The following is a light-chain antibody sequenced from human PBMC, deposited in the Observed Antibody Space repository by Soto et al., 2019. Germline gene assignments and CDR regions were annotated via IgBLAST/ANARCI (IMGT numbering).Light chain of an antibody. CDR3: QQSYSTPWT. V-gene: IGKV1-39*01. CDR1: HSFSIY. J-gene: IGKJ1*01. CDR2: AAS. Sequence: DIQMTQSPSYLSASVGDRVTITCRTSHSFSIYLNWYQQKPGKAPNLLIYAASSLGSGVPSRFSGSGSGTDFTLIISSQQPEDIATYYCQQSYSTPWTFGQGTKVEIK.